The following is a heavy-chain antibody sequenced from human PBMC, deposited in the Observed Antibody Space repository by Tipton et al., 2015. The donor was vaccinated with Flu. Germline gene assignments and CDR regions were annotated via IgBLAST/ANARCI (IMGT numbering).Heavy chain of an antibody. CDR2: ISAYNGNT. J-gene: IGHJ3*02. CDR3: ARDHSGSYLEIDAFDI. Sequence: QSGAEVKKPGASVKVSCKASGYTFTSYGMSWVRQAPGQGLEWMGWISAYNGNTNYAQKLQGRVTMTTDTSTSTAYMELRSLRSDDTAVYYCARDHSGSYLEIDAFDIWGQGTMVTVSS. V-gene: IGHV1-18*01. CDR1: GYTFTSYG. D-gene: IGHD1-26*01.